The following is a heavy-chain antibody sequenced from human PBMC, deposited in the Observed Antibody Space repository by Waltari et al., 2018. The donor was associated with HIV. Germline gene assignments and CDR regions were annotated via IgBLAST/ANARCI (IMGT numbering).Heavy chain of an antibody. CDR3: ARAVGAVAGYFDF. Sequence: EVQLLGSGGGLVRLGGSLGPSCAASGLPFVATNIPWLGQGAGRGLGWVSGIGVAGDTYYSASVKGRFTISRENAKNSLFLQMNGLTADDTAVYYCARAVGAVAGYFDFWGQGTLVTVSS. CDR2: IGVAGDT. J-gene: IGHJ4*02. V-gene: IGHV3-13*01. CDR1: GLPFVATN. D-gene: IGHD6-19*01.